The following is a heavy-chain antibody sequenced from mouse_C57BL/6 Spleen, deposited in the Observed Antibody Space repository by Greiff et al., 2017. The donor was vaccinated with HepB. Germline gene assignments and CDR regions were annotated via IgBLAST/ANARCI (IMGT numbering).Heavy chain of an antibody. J-gene: IGHJ4*01. CDR3: ARWGYYDYDRRDYYAMDY. CDR2: IYPGSGST. D-gene: IGHD2-4*01. Sequence: QVQLQQPGAELVKPGASVKMSCKASGYTFTSYWITWVKQRPGQGLEWIGDIYPGSGSTNYNEKFKSKATLTVDTSSSTAYMQLSSLTSEDSAVYYCARWGYYDYDRRDYYAMDYWGQGTSVTVSS. CDR1: GYTFTSYW. V-gene: IGHV1-55*01.